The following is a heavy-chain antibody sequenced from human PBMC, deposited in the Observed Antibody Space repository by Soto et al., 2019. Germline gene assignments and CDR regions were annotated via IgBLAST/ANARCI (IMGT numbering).Heavy chain of an antibody. CDR3: AKAQAAAAGTFDP. Sequence: PGGSLRLSCAASGFTFSSYGMHWVRQAPGKGLEWVAVISYDGSNKYYADSVKGRLTISRDNSKNTLYLQMNSLRAEDTAVYYCAKAQAAAAGTFDPWGQGTLVTVSS. J-gene: IGHJ5*02. CDR1: GFTFSSYG. D-gene: IGHD6-13*01. CDR2: ISYDGSNK. V-gene: IGHV3-30*18.